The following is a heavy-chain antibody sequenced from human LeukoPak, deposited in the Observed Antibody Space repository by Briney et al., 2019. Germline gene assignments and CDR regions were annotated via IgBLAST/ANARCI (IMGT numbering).Heavy chain of an antibody. CDR2: LNPNSGGT. D-gene: IGHD5-24*01. CDR3: ARGEMATIEDAFDI. CDR1: GYTFTGYY. V-gene: IGHV1-2*02. Sequence: GASVKVSCKASGYTFTGYYMHWVRHAPGQGLEWMGWLNPNSGGTNYAQKFQGRVTMTRDTSIRTAYMELSRLRSDNTAVYYCARGEMATIEDAFDIWGQGTMVTVSS. J-gene: IGHJ3*02.